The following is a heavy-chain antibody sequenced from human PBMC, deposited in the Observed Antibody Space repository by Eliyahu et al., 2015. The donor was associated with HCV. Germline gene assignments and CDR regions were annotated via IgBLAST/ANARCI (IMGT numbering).Heavy chain of an antibody. J-gene: IGHJ4*02. CDR3: ARDRMVYNY. V-gene: IGHV3-23*01. D-gene: IGHD3-10*01. CDR1: GFTFSTYA. Sequence: DVQLLESGGGLVQPGGSLRLSCAASGFTFSTYAMSWVRQAPGKGLEWISAISDSGGRTYYADSVKGRFTISRDNSKSTLFLQMNSLRAEDTAVYYCARDRMVYNYWGQGTLVTVSS. CDR2: ISDSGGRT.